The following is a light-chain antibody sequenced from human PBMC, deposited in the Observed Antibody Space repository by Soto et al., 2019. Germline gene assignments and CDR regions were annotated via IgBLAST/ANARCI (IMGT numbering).Light chain of an antibody. CDR2: DVS. CDR1: SSDVGGYNY. J-gene: IGLJ1*01. V-gene: IGLV2-14*01. CDR3: CSYTSSSPYV. Sequence: QSALTQPASVSGSPGQSITISCTGTSSDVGGYNYVSWYQQYPGKAPKLMIYDVSNRPSGVSNRFSGSKSVNTASLTISGLLAEDEAAYYCCSYTSSSPYVFGAGTKVTVL.